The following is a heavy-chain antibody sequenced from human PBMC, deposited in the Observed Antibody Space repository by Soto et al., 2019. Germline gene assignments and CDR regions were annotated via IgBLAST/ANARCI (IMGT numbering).Heavy chain of an antibody. J-gene: IGHJ4*02. Sequence: PSETLSLTCTVSGGSISSYYWSWIRRPAGKGLEWIGRIYTSGSTNYNPSLKSRVTMSVDTSKNQFSLKLSSVTAADTAVYYCARATRFGGPLDYFDYWGQGTLVTVSS. CDR2: IYTSGST. V-gene: IGHV4-4*07. CDR3: ARATRFGGPLDYFDY. D-gene: IGHD3-10*01. CDR1: GGSISSYY.